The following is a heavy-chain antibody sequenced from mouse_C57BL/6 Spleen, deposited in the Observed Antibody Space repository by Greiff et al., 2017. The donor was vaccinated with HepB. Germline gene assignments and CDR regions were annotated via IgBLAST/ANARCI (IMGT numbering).Heavy chain of an antibody. CDR1: GYTFTSDW. J-gene: IGHJ2*01. CDR2: IDPSDSYT. Sequence: QVQLQQPGAELVMPGASVKLSCKASGYTFTSDWMHWVKQRPGQGLEWIGEIDPSDSYTNYNQKFKGKSTLTVDKSSSTAYMQLSSLTSEDSAVYYCARSRYGNEKYYFDCWGQGATLTFSS. D-gene: IGHD2-10*02. V-gene: IGHV1-69*01. CDR3: ARSRYGNEKYYFDC.